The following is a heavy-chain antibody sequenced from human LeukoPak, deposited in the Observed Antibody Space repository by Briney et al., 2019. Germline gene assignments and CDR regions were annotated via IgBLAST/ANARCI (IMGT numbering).Heavy chain of an antibody. V-gene: IGHV4-34*01. Sequence: PSETLSLTCAVYGGSFSGYYWSWIRQPPGKGLEWIGEINHSGSTNYNPSLKSRVTISVDTSKNQFSLKLSSVTAVDTAVYYCARKPEGAREFDYWGQGTLVTVSS. CDR2: INHSGST. J-gene: IGHJ4*02. D-gene: IGHD1-14*01. CDR3: ARKPEGAREFDY. CDR1: GGSFSGYY.